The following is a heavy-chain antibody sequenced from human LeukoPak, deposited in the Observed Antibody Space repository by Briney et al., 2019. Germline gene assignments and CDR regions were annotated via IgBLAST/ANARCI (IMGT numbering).Heavy chain of an antibody. Sequence: PGGSLRLSCAASGNSWMHWVRQAPGKGLVWVSHVNSDGSWTSHADSVKGRFTISKDSAKNTVYLQMNNLRTEDTAVYYCVSFYETNWGRGTLVTVSS. CDR2: VNSDGSWT. D-gene: IGHD2-2*01. CDR3: VSFYETN. CDR1: GNSW. J-gene: IGHJ4*02. V-gene: IGHV3-74*01.